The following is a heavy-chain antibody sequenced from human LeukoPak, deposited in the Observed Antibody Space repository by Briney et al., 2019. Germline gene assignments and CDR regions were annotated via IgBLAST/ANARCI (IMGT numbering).Heavy chain of an antibody. J-gene: IGHJ4*02. CDR2: MYTGGTT. Sequence: GGSLRLSCAASGFTVSGTHMSWVRQAPGKGLEWVSAMYTGGTTYYADSVKGRFTISRDNSRNTLFLHMSSLRADDTGVYYCAKDEATSGGGLASWGQGTLVTVSS. V-gene: IGHV3-53*01. CDR3: AKDEATSGGGLAS. D-gene: IGHD3-16*01. CDR1: GFTVSGTH.